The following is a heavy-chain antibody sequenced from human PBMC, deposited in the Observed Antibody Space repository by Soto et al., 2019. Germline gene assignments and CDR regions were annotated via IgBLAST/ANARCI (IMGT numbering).Heavy chain of an antibody. V-gene: IGHV3-21*01. CDR2: ISSSSSYI. D-gene: IGHD2-2*01. Sequence: GGSLRLSCAASGFTFSSYSMNWVRQAPGKGQEWVSSISSSSSYIYYADSVKGRFTISRDNAKNSLYLQMSSLRAEDTAVYYCARAGYWSSTSCYGVPNGFDPWGQGPGAPSPQ. J-gene: IGHJ5*02. CDR3: ARAGYWSSTSCYGVPNGFDP. CDR1: GFTFSSYS.